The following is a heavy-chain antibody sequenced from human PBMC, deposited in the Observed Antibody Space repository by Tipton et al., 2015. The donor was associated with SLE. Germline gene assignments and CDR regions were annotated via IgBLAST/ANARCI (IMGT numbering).Heavy chain of an antibody. J-gene: IGHJ4*02. D-gene: IGHD6-13*01. CDR2: IYYGGCT. CDR1: GGSISSPY. Sequence: TLSLTCTVSGGSISSPYWIWMRLPPGKGLEWIGYIYYGGCTNYNPSLKSRVTISVDTSKNQFSLKLSSVTAADTAVYYCAGALSIAAAGPYYFDYWGQGTLVTVSS. V-gene: IGHV4-59*11. CDR3: AGALSIAAAGPYYFDY.